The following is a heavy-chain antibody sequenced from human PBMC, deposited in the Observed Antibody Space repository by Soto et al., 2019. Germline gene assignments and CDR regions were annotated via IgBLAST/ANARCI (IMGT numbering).Heavy chain of an antibody. CDR1: GLTFSSYW. CDR3: ARGEAIGDDP. D-gene: IGHD3-10*01. Sequence: EVQLVESGGGLAQPGGSLRLSCAASGLTFSSYWMTWVRQAPGKGLEWVANIKQDGSEKYYVDSVKGRFTISRDNAKNSLYLQMNNLRVEDTAVYYFARGEAIGDDPWGHGTLVTVSS. CDR2: IKQDGSEK. V-gene: IGHV3-7*01. J-gene: IGHJ5*02.